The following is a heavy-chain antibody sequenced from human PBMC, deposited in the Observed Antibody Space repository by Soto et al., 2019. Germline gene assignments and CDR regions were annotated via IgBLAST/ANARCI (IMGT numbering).Heavy chain of an antibody. D-gene: IGHD3-3*01. J-gene: IGHJ6*02. Sequence: ASVKVSCKASGYTFTSYAMHWVRQAPGQRLEWMGWINAIFGKANYAQKFQGRVTITADESTSTAYMELNSLKTEDTAVYYCTTLPCRWSGYGMDVWGQGTTVTVSS. CDR1: GYTFTSYA. CDR3: TTLPCRWSGYGMDV. V-gene: IGHV1-69*13. CDR2: INAIFGKA.